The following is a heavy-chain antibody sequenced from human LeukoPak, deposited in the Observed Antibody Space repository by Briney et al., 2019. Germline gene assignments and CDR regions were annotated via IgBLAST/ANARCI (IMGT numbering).Heavy chain of an antibody. D-gene: IGHD5-12*01. V-gene: IGHV3-48*03. CDR2: ISSSGTTI. CDR1: GFTFSSYE. Sequence: GGSLRLSCAASGFTFSSYEMNWVRQAPGKGLEWVSYISSSGTTIYYADSVKGRFTISRDNAKNSLYLQMNSLRAEDTAVYYCARPGYSGYVDWGQGTLVTVSS. CDR3: ARPGYSGYVD. J-gene: IGHJ4*02.